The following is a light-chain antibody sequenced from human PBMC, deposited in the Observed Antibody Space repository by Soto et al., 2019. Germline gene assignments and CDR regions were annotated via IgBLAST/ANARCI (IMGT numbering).Light chain of an antibody. Sequence: DIVMTQSPDSLAVSLVERATINCKSSQCVLYSSNNKNYLSWYQHKPGQPPKLLIYWASTRESGVPDRFSGSGSGTDFTLTISSLQAEDVALYYCQQYYNTPPAFGGGTKVDIK. CDR2: WAS. J-gene: IGKJ4*01. CDR3: QQYYNTPPA. V-gene: IGKV4-1*01. CDR1: QCVLYSSNNKNY.